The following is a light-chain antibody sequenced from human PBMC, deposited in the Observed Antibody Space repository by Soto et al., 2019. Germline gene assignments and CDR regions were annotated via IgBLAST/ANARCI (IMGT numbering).Light chain of an antibody. Sequence: QSVLTQLRSVSGSPGQSVTISCTGTSSDVGGYNYVSWYQQHPGKAPKLMIYDVNKRPSGVRDRFSGSKSGNTASLTISGLQAEDEADYYCCSYAGSSYVFGTGTQLTVL. CDR3: CSYAGSSYV. CDR1: SSDVGGYNY. V-gene: IGLV2-11*01. J-gene: IGLJ1*01. CDR2: DVN.